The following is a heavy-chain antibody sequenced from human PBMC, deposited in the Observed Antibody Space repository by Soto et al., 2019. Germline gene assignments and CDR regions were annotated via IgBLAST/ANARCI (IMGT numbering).Heavy chain of an antibody. D-gene: IGHD2-8*01. V-gene: IGHV1-24*01. CDR3: ATDLFTHNCTNGVCHMAV. J-gene: IGHJ6*04. CDR2: FDPEDGEA. Sequence: AASVKVSCKVSGYTLTELSMHWVRQAPGKGLEWMGGFDPEDGEAIYAQKFQGRVTMTEDTSTDTAYMELSSLRSEDTAVYYCATDLFTHNCTNGVCHMAVWGKGTTVTVSS. CDR1: GYTLTELS.